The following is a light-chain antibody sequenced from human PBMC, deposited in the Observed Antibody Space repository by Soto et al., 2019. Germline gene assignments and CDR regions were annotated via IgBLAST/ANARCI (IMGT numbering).Light chain of an antibody. CDR1: SSNIGSNT. V-gene: IGLV1-44*01. J-gene: IGLJ1*01. CDR3: CSYAGSYTPSYV. Sequence: QSVLTQPPSASGTPGQRVTISCSGSSSNIGSNTVNWYQQLPGTAPKLLIYSNNQRPSGVPDRFSGSKSGTSASLAISGLQSEDEADYYCCSYAGSYTPSYVFGTGTQLTVL. CDR2: SNN.